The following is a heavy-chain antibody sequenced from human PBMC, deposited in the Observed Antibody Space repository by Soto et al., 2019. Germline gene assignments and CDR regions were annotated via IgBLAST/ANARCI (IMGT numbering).Heavy chain of an antibody. D-gene: IGHD2-2*01. CDR2: IIPVFGTP. J-gene: IGHJ6*02. Sequence: ASVKVSCKASGGTFTNYAFSGVRQAPGQGLEWMGGIIPVFGTPDYAQKFQGRVTITADESTRTASMELSSLRSDDTAVYYCARERSVGYCITTTCPKPFYYYAMDVWGQGTTVTVSS. V-gene: IGHV1-69*13. CDR1: GGTFTNYA. CDR3: ARERSVGYCITTTCPKPFYYYAMDV.